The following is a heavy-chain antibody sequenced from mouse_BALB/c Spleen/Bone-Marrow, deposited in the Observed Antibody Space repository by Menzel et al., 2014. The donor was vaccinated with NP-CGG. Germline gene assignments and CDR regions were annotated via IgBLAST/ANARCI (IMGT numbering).Heavy chain of an antibody. CDR1: GYSFTGCY. J-gene: IGHJ4*01. V-gene: IGHV1-26*01. Sequence: EVQLQQSGPDLVKPGASVKISCKASGYSFTGCYMHWVKQSHGKSLEWIGRVNPYNGGTSYNQKFKDKAILTVDESSSTAYMELRSLTSEDSAVYYCARPIYDGYSAAMDYWGQGTSVTVSS. CDR3: ARPIYDGYSAAMDY. D-gene: IGHD2-3*01. CDR2: VNPYNGGT.